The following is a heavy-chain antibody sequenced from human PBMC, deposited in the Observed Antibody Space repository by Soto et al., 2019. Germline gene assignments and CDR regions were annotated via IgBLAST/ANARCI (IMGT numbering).Heavy chain of an antibody. CDR1: GITISNYP. J-gene: IGHJ4*02. CDR3: VKDDGGYPSTAPH. V-gene: IGHV3-23*01. Sequence: EVQLLESGGGLVQPGGSLRLSCAASGITISNYPMSWVRQAPGKGLDWVSGISGSGDRTCYADSAKGRFTISKDISKNSLSLQLDSLRVEDTAVYFCVKDDGGYPSTAPHWGQGTLVTVSS. CDR2: ISGSGDRT. D-gene: IGHD3-22*01.